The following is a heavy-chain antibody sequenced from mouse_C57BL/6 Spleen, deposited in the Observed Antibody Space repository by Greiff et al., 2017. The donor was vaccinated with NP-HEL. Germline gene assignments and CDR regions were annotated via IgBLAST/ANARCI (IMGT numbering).Heavy chain of an antibody. D-gene: IGHD2-3*01. V-gene: IGHV6-3*01. J-gene: IGHJ4*01. CDR3: TAGGYYVDYAMDY. CDR2: IRLKSDNYAT. Sequence: EVQGVESGGGLVQPGGSMTLSCVASGFTFSNYWMNWVRQSPEKGLEWVAQIRLKSDNYATHYAESVKGRFTISRDDSKSSVYLQMNNLRAEDTGSYYCTAGGYYVDYAMDYWGQGTSVTVSS. CDR1: GFTFSNYW.